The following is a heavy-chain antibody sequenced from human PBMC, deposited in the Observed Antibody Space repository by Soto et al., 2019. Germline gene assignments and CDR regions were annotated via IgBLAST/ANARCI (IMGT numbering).Heavy chain of an antibody. CDR3: ARESEDLTSNFDY. CDR1: GFTFTS. Sequence: EVQLVESGGGLVKPGGSLRLSCAASGFTFTSMNWVRQAPGKGLEWVSSISSTTNYIYYGDSMKGRFTISRDNAKNSLYLEMNSLRAEDTAMYYCARESEDLTSNFDYWGQGTLVTVSS. CDR2: ISSTTNYI. J-gene: IGHJ4*02. V-gene: IGHV3-21*06.